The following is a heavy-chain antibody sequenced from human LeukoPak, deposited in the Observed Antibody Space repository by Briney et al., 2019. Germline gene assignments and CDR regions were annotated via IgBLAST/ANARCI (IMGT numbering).Heavy chain of an antibody. J-gene: IGHJ3*02. V-gene: IGHV1-2*02. Sequence: ESVTVSCKASGYTFTGYYMHWVRQATGQGLEWMGWINPNSGATNYAQKFQGRVTMTRDTSISTAYMELSRLRSDDTAVFYCARAYWGRDAFDIWGQGTMVTVSS. CDR3: ARAYWGRDAFDI. CDR1: GYTFTGYY. CDR2: INPNSGAT. D-gene: IGHD2-8*02.